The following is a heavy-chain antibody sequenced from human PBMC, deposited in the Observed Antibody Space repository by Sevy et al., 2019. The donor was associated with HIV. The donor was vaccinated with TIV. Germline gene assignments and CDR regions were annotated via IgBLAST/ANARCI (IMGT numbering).Heavy chain of an antibody. D-gene: IGHD3-3*01. V-gene: IGHV4-39*01. J-gene: IGHJ5*02. CDR3: ATIMIFVVLSYNWFDP. Sequence: SETLSLTCTVSDGSLSSDNYYWVWIRQPPGKGLEWIGTVYYSGRTYYTPSLKTRVTISVDTSKNQFSLKLTSVTAADTAVYYCATIMIFVVLSYNWFDPWGQGTLVTVSS. CDR2: VYYSGRT. CDR1: DGSLSSDNYY.